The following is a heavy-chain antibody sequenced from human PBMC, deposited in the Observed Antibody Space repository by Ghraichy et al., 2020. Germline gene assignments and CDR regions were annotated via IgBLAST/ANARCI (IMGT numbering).Heavy chain of an antibody. J-gene: IGHJ1*01. CDR3: ARDRVGEVGATLAFRY. V-gene: IGHV1-69*13. D-gene: IGHD1-26*01. CDR2: IIPMFGTS. CDR1: GGTFNSYA. Sequence: SVKVSCKASGGTFNSYAMHWVRQAPGQGLEWMGGIIPMFGTSNYEQKFQGRLTITADASTSTAHMELSSLRSEDTAIYFCARDRVGEVGATLAFRYWGQGTLVTVSS.